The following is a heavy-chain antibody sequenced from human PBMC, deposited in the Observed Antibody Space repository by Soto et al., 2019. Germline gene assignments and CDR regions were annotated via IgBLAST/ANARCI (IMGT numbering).Heavy chain of an antibody. CDR1: GYTFTSYG. Sequence: QVQLVQSGAEVKKPGASVKVSCKASGYTFTSYGISWVRQAPGQGLEWMGWISAYNGNTNYAQKLQGRVTMTTDTSTSTAYMELRSLRSDDTAVYYCARGHYCGGDCYSGYYYYYMDVWGKGTTVTVSS. CDR3: ARGHYCGGDCYSGYYYYYMDV. CDR2: ISAYNGNT. D-gene: IGHD2-21*01. J-gene: IGHJ6*03. V-gene: IGHV1-18*01.